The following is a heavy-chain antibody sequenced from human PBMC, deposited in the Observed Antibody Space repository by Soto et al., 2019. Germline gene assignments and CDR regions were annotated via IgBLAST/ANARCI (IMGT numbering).Heavy chain of an antibody. J-gene: IGHJ4*02. CDR1: DFIFTSSW. V-gene: IGHV3-7*01. Sequence: SLRLPGAASDFIFTSSWMTWVRQAPGNTREWVALINEDGSQKYYVGSVKGRFIIPRDNAKDSVYMQMDSLRAGETAVYFCARVGRYGWDFDHWGQGTQVTVSS. CDR3: ARVGRYGWDFDH. CDR2: INEDGSQK. D-gene: IGHD3-10*01.